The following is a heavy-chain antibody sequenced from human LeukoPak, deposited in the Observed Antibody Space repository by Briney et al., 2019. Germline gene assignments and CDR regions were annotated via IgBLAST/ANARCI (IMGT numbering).Heavy chain of an antibody. Sequence: LSGRSLRLSCAASGFTFSSYAMHWVRQAPGKGLEWVAVISYDGSNKYYADSVKGRFTISRDNSKNTLYLQMNSLRAEDTAVYYCARDQFLDSWGQGTLVTVSS. CDR1: GFTFSSYA. CDR3: ARDQFLDS. V-gene: IGHV3-30-3*01. CDR2: ISYDGSNK. J-gene: IGHJ4*02.